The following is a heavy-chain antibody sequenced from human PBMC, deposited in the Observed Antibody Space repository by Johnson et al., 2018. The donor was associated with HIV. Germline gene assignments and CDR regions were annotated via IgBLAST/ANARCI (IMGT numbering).Heavy chain of an antibody. V-gene: IGHV3-7*02. Sequence: VQLVETGGGLIQPGGSLRLSCAVSGFTFDDHGMNWVRQAPGKGPQWLANIKHDGSEKYYEDSVKGRFTISRDNAKNTLYLQMNSLRAEDTAVYYCASALCTWGAFDIWGQGTMVTVSS. J-gene: IGHJ3*02. CDR1: GFTFDDHG. CDR2: IKHDGSEK. CDR3: ASALCTWGAFDI. D-gene: IGHD2-8*01.